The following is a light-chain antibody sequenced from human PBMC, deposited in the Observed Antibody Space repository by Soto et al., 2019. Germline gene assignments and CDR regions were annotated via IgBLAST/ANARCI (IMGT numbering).Light chain of an antibody. J-gene: IGLJ3*02. V-gene: IGLV2-11*01. CDR1: SSDVGGYNY. Sequence: QSALTQPRSVSWAPGQTVTISCTGTSSDVGGYNYVSWYQQHPGKAPKGLIYEVTKLPSGVPDRFSGSKSGNTASLTISGLQAEDEADYYCCSYAGSYDWVFGGGTKVTVL. CDR2: EVT. CDR3: CSYAGSYDWV.